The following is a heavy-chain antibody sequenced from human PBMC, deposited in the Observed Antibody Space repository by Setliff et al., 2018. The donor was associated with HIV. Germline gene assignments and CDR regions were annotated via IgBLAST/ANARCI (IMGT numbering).Heavy chain of an antibody. J-gene: IGHJ5*02. CDR3: AIDFPASAFYLSDAFLTNS. CDR2: ISGDGGHAT. V-gene: IGHV3-23*01. CDR1: GFTFKIFA. D-gene: IGHD3-16*01. Sequence: GGSLRLSCGTSGFTFKIFAMNWVRQRQGQGFEWVSLISGDGGHATHYSDSVKGRFTISRDDSRNTLYLHMNNLRVDDTATYYCAIDFPASAFYLSDAFLTNSWGQGTLVTVSS.